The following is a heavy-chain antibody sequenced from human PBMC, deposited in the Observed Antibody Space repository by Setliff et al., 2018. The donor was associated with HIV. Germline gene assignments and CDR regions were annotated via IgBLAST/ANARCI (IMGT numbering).Heavy chain of an antibody. J-gene: IGHJ4*02. V-gene: IGHV4-61*09. CDR1: GGSISSGSYY. D-gene: IGHD6-19*01. CDR2: IYTSGST. CDR3: ASAVAGIGFGY. Sequence: SLTCTVSGGSISSGSYYWSWIRQPAGKGLEWIGHIYTSGSTNYNPSLKSRVTISVDTSKNQFSLKLSSVTAADTAVYYCASAVAGIGFGYWGQGTLVTVSS.